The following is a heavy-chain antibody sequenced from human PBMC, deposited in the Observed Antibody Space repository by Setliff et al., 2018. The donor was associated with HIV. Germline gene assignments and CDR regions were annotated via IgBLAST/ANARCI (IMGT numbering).Heavy chain of an antibody. D-gene: IGHD2-21*02. CDR2: IYTSGST. CDR1: GVSINSHY. J-gene: IGHJ4*02. Sequence: SETLSLTCTVSGVSINSHYWSWIRQPPGKGLEWIGYIYTSGSTNFNPSLKSRGTISVDTSKNQFSLKLSSVTAADTAVYYCVRQADCGGDCVLGYWGQGTLVTVSS. V-gene: IGHV4-4*09. CDR3: VRQADCGGDCVLGY.